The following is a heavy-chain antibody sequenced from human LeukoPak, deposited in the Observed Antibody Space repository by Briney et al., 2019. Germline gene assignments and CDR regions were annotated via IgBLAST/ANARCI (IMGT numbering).Heavy chain of an antibody. CDR2: ICDGGSTI. V-gene: IGHV3-48*01. J-gene: IGHJ4*02. CDR3: ARDGRGITPTYYFDY. D-gene: IGHD3-10*01. CDR1: GFTFSSYG. Sequence: GGSLRLSCAASGFTFSSYGMRWVRQAPGKGLEWVAAICDGGSTIYYADSVKGRFTISRDNAKNSLYLQMNSLRAEDTAVYYCARDGRGITPTYYFDYWGQGTLVTVSS.